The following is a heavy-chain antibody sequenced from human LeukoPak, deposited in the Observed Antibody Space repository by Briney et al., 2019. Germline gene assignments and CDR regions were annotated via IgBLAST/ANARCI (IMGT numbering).Heavy chain of an antibody. Sequence: GRSLRLSCAASGFTFSSYAMHWVRQAPGKGLEWVAVISYDGSNKYYADSVKGRFTISRDNSKNTLYLQMNSLRAEDTAVYYCASLLVVPAALDYYYGMDVWGKGTTVTVSS. J-gene: IGHJ6*04. V-gene: IGHV3-30*04. CDR2: ISYDGSNK. D-gene: IGHD2-2*01. CDR1: GFTFSSYA. CDR3: ASLLVVPAALDYYYGMDV.